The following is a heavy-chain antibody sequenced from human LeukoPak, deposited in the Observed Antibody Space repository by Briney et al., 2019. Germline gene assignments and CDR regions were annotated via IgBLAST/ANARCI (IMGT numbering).Heavy chain of an antibody. CDR1: GFTFSSYE. J-gene: IGHJ3*01. CDR2: ISWNSGTI. CDR3: VTDSQQFLVPETVFDV. D-gene: IGHD6-19*01. Sequence: PGGSLRLSCAASGFTFSSYEMNWVRQAPGKGLEWVSGISWNSGTIGYADSVKGRFIISRDNAKNSLYLQMNSLRPEDVAFYYCVTDSQQFLVPETVFDVWGQGTLVTVSS. V-gene: IGHV3-9*03.